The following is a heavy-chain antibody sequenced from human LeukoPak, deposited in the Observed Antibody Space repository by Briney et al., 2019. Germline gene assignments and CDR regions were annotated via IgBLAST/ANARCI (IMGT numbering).Heavy chain of an antibody. CDR1: GYTFTSYG. Sequence: GASVKVSCKTSGYTFTSYGVSWVRQAPGQRLEWMGWISTYNYNTNYAQKFRGRVTLTKDTSTSTVYMELRSLRSDDTAIYYCARQVDTTMALPDYWGQGTVVTVSS. J-gene: IGHJ4*02. CDR3: ARQVDTTMALPDY. V-gene: IGHV1-18*01. CDR2: ISTYNYNT. D-gene: IGHD5-18*01.